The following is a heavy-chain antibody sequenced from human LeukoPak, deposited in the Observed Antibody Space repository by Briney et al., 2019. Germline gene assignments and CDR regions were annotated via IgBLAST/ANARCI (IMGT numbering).Heavy chain of an antibody. CDR3: ARVTVKATVTTGNWYFDL. D-gene: IGHD4-17*01. V-gene: IGHV4-34*01. J-gene: IGHJ2*01. CDR1: GGSFSGYY. Sequence: KPSETLSLTCAVYGGSFSGYYWSWIRQPPGKGLEWIGEINHSGSTNYNPSLKSRVTISVDTSKNQFSLKLSSVTAADTAVYYCARVTVKATVTTGNWYFDLWGRGTLVTASS. CDR2: INHSGST.